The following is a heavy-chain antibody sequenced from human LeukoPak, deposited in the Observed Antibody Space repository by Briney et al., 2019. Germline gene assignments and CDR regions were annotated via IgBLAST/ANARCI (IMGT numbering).Heavy chain of an antibody. J-gene: IGHJ4*02. CDR1: GYTFTGYY. Sequence: ASVKVSCTASGYTFTGYYMHWVRQAPGQGLEWMGWINPNSGGTNYAQKFQGRVTMTRDTSISTAYMELSRLRSEDTAVYYCARVGVDTAMDFDYWGQGTLVTVSS. CDR3: ARVGVDTAMDFDY. V-gene: IGHV1-2*02. CDR2: INPNSGGT. D-gene: IGHD5-18*01.